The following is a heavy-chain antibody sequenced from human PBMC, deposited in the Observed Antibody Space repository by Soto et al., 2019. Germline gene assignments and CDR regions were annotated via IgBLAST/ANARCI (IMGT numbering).Heavy chain of an antibody. D-gene: IGHD3-9*01. CDR1: GFTLSSHW. CDR2: ISQDGSEK. V-gene: IGHV3-7*01. CDR3: ARVRYFEYLLLLDY. J-gene: IGHJ4*02. Sequence: EVQLVESGGGLVQPGGSLRLSCAASGFTLSSHWMYWVRQAPGKGLEWVTYISQDGSEKYYVDSVKGRFTISRDNANSALYLQMTSLRAEDTAVYYWARVRYFEYLLLLDYWGQGALVTVSS.